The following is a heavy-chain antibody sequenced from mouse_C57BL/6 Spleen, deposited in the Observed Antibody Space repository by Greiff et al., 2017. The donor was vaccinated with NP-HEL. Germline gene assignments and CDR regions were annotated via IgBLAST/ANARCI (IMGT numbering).Heavy chain of an antibody. CDR1: GYNFTSYW. CDR2: IYPGSGST. D-gene: IGHD1-1*01. V-gene: IGHV1-55*01. CDR3: ASTLYYYGSSYDPDSYAMDY. J-gene: IGHJ4*01. Sequence: QVQLQQPGAELVKPGASVKMSCKASGYNFTSYWITWVKQRPGQGLEWIGDIYPGSGSTNYNEKFKSKATLTVDTSSSTAYMQLSSLTSEDSAVYYWASTLYYYGSSYDPDSYAMDYWGQGTSVTVSS.